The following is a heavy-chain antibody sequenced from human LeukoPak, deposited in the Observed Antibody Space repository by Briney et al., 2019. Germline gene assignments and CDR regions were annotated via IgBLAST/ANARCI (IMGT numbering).Heavy chain of an antibody. Sequence: GGSLRLSCTASGFAFSGYSMNWIRQAPGKGLEWVSSFGTRSTSVYHAGSVKGRFAISRDNAKNSLYLQMNSLRAEDTALYYCAREVSEGFDFWGQGTLVTVSS. CDR3: AREVSEGFDF. CDR1: GFAFSGYS. D-gene: IGHD3-22*01. J-gene: IGHJ4*02. CDR2: FGTRSTSV. V-gene: IGHV3-21*01.